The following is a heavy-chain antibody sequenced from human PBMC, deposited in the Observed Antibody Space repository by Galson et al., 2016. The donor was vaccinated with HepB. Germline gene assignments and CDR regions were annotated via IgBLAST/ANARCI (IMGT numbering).Heavy chain of an antibody. CDR2: ISWNSGSF. J-gene: IGHJ6*02. V-gene: IGHV3-9*01. CDR1: GFIFDDYA. Sequence: SLRLSCAASGFIFDDYAMHWVRQAPGKGLEWVSGISWNSGSFGFADSVKGRCTISRDNARNSLYLQIHSLRPEDTAVYFCAKDGMGGGGGNFYGIDVWGQGTTVTVSS. CDR3: AKDGMGGGGGNFYGIDV. D-gene: IGHD2-15*01.